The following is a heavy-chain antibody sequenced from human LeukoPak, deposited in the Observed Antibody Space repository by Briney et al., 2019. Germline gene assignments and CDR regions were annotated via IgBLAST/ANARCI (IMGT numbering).Heavy chain of an antibody. J-gene: IGHJ4*02. CDR1: GFTFSTYW. CDR2: IKQDGSEK. D-gene: IGHD3-22*01. V-gene: IGHV3-7*01. CDR3: ASSLRYDSSDY. Sequence: PGRSLRLSCAASGFTFSTYWMNWVRQSPGKGLEWVANIKQDGSEKYYVGSVKGRFTISRDYAKNSLYLQMNSLRAEDTAVYYCASSLRYDSSDYWGQGTLVTVSS.